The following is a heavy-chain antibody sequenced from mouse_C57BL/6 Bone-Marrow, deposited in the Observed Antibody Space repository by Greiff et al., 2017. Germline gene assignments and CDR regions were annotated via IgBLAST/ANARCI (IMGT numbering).Heavy chain of an antibody. CDR2: ISYDGSN. J-gene: IGHJ1*03. V-gene: IGHV3-6*01. CDR3: ARGDGYYWYFDV. CDR1: GYSITSGYY. Sequence: ESGPGLVKPSQSLSLTCSVTGYSITSGYYWNWIRQFPGNKLEWMGYISYDGSNNYNPSLKNRISITRVTSKNQFFLKLNSVTTEDTATYYCARGDGYYWYFDVWGTGTTVTVSS. D-gene: IGHD2-3*01.